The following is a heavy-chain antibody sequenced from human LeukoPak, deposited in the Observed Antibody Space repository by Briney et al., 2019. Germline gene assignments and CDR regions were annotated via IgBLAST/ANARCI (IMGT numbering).Heavy chain of an antibody. CDR2: IYYSGST. Sequence: SETLSLTCTVSGGSISSSSYYWGWIRQPPGKGLGWIGRIYYSGSTYYNPSLKSRSTISVDTPKNQFSLKLSSVTAADTAMYYCARDAGDMAFDDWGQGTLVTVSS. CDR3: ARDAGDMAFDD. CDR1: GGSISSSSYY. V-gene: IGHV4-39*02. D-gene: IGHD2-15*01. J-gene: IGHJ4*02.